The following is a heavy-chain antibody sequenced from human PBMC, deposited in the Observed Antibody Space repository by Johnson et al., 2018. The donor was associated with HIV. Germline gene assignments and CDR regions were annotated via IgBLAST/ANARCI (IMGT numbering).Heavy chain of an antibody. D-gene: IGHD6-13*01. CDR1: GFTFSNYW. CDR2: IKSDGSSI. Sequence: VQLVESGGGVVQPGRSLRLSCAATGFTFSNYWMHWVRQAPGKGLVWVSRIKSDGSSINYADSVKGRFTISRDNSKNTLLLQMNSLRAEDTAVYYCAKCIWGSSLIDAFDIWGQGTRVTVSS. J-gene: IGHJ3*02. V-gene: IGHV3-74*02. CDR3: AKCIWGSSLIDAFDI.